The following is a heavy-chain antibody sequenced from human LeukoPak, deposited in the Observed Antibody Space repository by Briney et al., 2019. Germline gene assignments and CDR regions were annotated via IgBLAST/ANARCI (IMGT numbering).Heavy chain of an antibody. Sequence: PSETLSLTCTVSGGSISSDYWNWIRQPAGKGLEWIGRIYTSGSTNYNPSLKSRVTISVDTSKNQFSPKLSSVTAADTAVYYCAREGLNMVRGVIPKEAWGWFDPWGQGTLVTVSS. J-gene: IGHJ5*02. CDR2: IYTSGST. V-gene: IGHV4-4*07. CDR1: GGSISSDY. CDR3: AREGLNMVRGVIPKEAWGWFDP. D-gene: IGHD3-10*01.